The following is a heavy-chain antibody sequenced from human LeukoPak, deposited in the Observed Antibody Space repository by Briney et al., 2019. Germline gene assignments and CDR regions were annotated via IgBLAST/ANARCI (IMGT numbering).Heavy chain of an antibody. J-gene: IGHJ4*02. CDR3: ARGLIDAPIVSAD. CDR2: IWTDGSKK. CDR1: GFVFNNYG. D-gene: IGHD2/OR15-2a*01. Sequence: GGSLRLSCAASGFVFNNYGMHWVRQAPGKGLEWVAVIWTDGSKKSYADSVKGRFTISRDNSKNTLYLQMNSLRAEDTAVYYCARGLIDAPIVSADWGQGTLVTVSS. V-gene: IGHV3-33*01.